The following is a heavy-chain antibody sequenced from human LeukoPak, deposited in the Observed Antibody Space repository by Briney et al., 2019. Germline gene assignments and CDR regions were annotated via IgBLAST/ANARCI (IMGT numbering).Heavy chain of an antibody. CDR1: GFTVSSNY. Sequence: GGSLRISCAASGFTVSSNYMSWVRQAPGKGLEWVSVIYSGGSTYYADSVKGRFTISRDNSKNTLYLQMNSLRAEDTAVYYCASDYGPYFDYWGQGTLVTVSS. V-gene: IGHV3-66*01. CDR3: ASDYGPYFDY. J-gene: IGHJ4*02. CDR2: IYSGGST. D-gene: IGHD4-17*01.